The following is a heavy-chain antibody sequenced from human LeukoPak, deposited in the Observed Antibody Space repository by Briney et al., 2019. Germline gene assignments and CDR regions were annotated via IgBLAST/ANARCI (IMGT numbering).Heavy chain of an antibody. V-gene: IGHV5-51*01. CDR2: IYPGDSDT. D-gene: IGHD1-26*01. CDR1: GYSFTTYW. CDR3: ASAPSGSYPDY. J-gene: IGHJ4*02. Sequence: GESLKISCKGSGYSFTTYWIGWVRQMPGKGLEWMGIIYPGDSDTKYSPSFQGQVAISADKSISTAYLQWSSLKASDTAMYYCASAPSGSYPDYWGQGTLATVSS.